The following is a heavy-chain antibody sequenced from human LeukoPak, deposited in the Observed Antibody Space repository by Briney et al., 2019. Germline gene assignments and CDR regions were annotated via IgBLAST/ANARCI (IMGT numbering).Heavy chain of an antibody. CDR2: ISYDGSNK. J-gene: IGHJ4*02. CDR3: AKDQKAYYFDY. CDR1: GFTFSSYG. Sequence: QSGGSLRLSCAASGFTFSSYGMHWVRQAPGKGLEWVAVISYDGSNKYYADSVKGRFTISRDNSKNTLYLQMNSLRAEDTAVYYCAKDQKAYYFDYWGQGTLVTVSS. V-gene: IGHV3-30*18.